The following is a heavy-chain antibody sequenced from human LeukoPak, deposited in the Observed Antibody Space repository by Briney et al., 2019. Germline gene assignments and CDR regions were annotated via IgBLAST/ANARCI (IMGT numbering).Heavy chain of an antibody. CDR2: ISYVGSNK. CDR3: AKELGD. J-gene: IGHJ4*02. V-gene: IGHV3-30*18. Sequence: GRSLRLSCAASGFTFSSYGMHWVRQAPGKGLEWVAVISYVGSNKYYADSVKGRFTISRDNSKNTLYLQMNSLRAEDTAAYYCAKELGDWGQGTLVTVSS. CDR1: GFTFSSYG. D-gene: IGHD3-10*01.